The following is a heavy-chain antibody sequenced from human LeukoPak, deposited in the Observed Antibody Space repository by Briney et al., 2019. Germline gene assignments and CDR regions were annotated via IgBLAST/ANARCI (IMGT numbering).Heavy chain of an antibody. Sequence: GGSLRLSCAASGFTFSSYAMHWVRQAPGKGLEGVAVISYDGSNKYYADSVKGRFTISRDNSKNTLYLQMNSLRAEDTAVYYCARVGGIAAAGPDYWGQGTLVTVSS. CDR3: ARVGGIAAAGPDY. V-gene: IGHV3-30-3*01. D-gene: IGHD6-13*01. CDR2: ISYDGSNK. J-gene: IGHJ4*02. CDR1: GFTFSSYA.